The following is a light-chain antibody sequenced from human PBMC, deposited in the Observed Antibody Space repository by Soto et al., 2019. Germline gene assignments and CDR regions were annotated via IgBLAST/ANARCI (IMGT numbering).Light chain of an antibody. J-gene: IGKJ3*01. CDR1: QSVSSNY. V-gene: IGKV3-20*01. CDR2: GAS. CDR3: QQYGSSPFT. Sequence: EIVLTQSPGTLSLSPGERATLSCRASQSVSSNYLTWYQQKPGQAPSLLIYGASSRATGIPDRFSGSGSGTDFTLTISSLEPEDFAVYYCQQYGSSPFTFGPGTKVSFK.